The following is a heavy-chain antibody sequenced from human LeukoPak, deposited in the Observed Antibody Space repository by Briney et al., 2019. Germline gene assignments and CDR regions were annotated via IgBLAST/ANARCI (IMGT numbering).Heavy chain of an antibody. CDR3: ARDSVGATHFDY. D-gene: IGHD1-26*01. V-gene: IGHV4-4*07. CDR2: IYTSGST. CDR1: GFTFSDYY. J-gene: IGHJ4*02. Sequence: GSLRLSCAASGFTFSDYYMNWIRQPAGKGLEWIGRIYTSGSTNYNPSLKSRVTMSVDTSKNQFSLKLSSVTAADTAVYYCARDSVGATHFDYWGQGTLVTVSS.